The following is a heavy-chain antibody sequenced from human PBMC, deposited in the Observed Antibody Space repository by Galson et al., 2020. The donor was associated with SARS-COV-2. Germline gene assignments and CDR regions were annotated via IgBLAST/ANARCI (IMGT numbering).Heavy chain of an antibody. CDR3: ARDWAVADPGDY. V-gene: IGHV3-33*01. J-gene: IGHJ4*02. CDR1: GFTFSSYG. Sequence: GGSLRLSCAASGFTFSSYGMHWVRQAPGKGLEWVAVIWYDGSNKYYADSVKGRFTISRDNSKNTLYLQMNSLRAEDTAVYYCARDWAVADPGDYWGQGTLVTVSS. CDR2: IWYDGSNK. D-gene: IGHD6-19*01.